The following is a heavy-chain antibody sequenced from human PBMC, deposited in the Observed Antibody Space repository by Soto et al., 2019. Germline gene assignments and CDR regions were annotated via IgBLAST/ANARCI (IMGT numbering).Heavy chain of an antibody. D-gene: IGHD3-22*01. J-gene: IGHJ6*02. CDR1: GYSFTSYW. Sequence: WESLKISCKGSGYSFTSYWIGWVRQMPGKGLEWMGIIYPGDSDTRYSPSFQGQVTISADKSISTAYLQWSSLKASDTAMYYCARLSDSSGYLAYYYYGLAVCGQGTTVPVSS. CDR3: ARLSDSSGYLAYYYYGLAV. CDR2: IYPGDSDT. V-gene: IGHV5-51*01.